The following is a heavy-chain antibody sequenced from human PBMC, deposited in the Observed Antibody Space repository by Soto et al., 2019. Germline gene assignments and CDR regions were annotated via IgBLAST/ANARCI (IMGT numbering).Heavy chain of an antibody. CDR2: INPRGGST. D-gene: IGHD4-17*01. CDR1: GYTFTSYY. Sequence: ASVKVSCKASGYTFTSYYMHWVRQAPGQGPEWMGIINPRGGSTNYAQKFQGRVTMTRDTSATTVYMELSNLRSEDTAVYYCARGPESFDYGDRYYYYGMDVWGQGTTVTVSS. CDR3: ARGPESFDYGDRYYYYGMDV. J-gene: IGHJ6*02. V-gene: IGHV1-46*01.